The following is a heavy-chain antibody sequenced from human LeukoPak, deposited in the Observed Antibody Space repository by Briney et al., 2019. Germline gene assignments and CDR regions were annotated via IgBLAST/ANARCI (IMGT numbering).Heavy chain of an antibody. Sequence: GGSLRLSRVASGFTLSTDAMSRVRQAPGTGLEGVSSIFGNVGSTYYADSVNGRSTISRDNSKNTLYLQMNSLRADDPAVYYCAKSPGGLFYFDFWGQGTLVTVSS. V-gene: IGHV3-23*01. D-gene: IGHD1-1*01. CDR1: GFTLSTDA. J-gene: IGHJ4*02. CDR3: AKSPGGLFYFDF. CDR2: IFGNVGST.